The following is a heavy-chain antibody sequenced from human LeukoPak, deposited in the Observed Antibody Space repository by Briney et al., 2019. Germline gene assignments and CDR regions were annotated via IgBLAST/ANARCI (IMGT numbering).Heavy chain of an antibody. D-gene: IGHD3-16*01. J-gene: IGHJ3*02. CDR1: GGSISSSSYY. CDR3: ASPTPPITHERAFDI. V-gene: IGHV4-39*07. CDR2: IYYSGST. Sequence: PSETLSLTCTVSGGSISSSSYYWGWIRQPPGKGLEWIGSIYYSGSTYYNPSLKSRVTISVDTSKNQFSLKLSSVTAADTAVYYCASPTPPITHERAFDIWGQGTMVTVSS.